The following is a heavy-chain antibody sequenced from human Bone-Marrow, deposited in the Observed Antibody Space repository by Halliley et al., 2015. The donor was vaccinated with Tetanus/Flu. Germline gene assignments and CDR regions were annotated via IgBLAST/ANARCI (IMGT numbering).Heavy chain of an antibody. CDR3: AREDGYSYGLTFDS. J-gene: IGHJ4*02. V-gene: IGHV3-48*03. D-gene: IGHD5-18*01. Sequence: GVSYLSRRSTTIYHEDSVKGRFTISRDNARNSLYRQMNSLRAEDTAVYYCAREDGYSYGLTFDSWGQGPLVTVSS. CDR2: LSRRSTTI.